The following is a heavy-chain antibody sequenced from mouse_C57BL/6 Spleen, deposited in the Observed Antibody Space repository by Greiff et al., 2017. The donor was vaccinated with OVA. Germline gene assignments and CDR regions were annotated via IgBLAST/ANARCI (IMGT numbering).Heavy chain of an antibody. CDR2: FFPGDGDT. Sequence: QVQLQQSGAELVKPGASVKISCKASGYAFSSYWLNWVKQRPGKGLEWIGQFFPGDGDTNYNGKFKGKATLTADKSSSTAYMQHSSLTSEDSAVYFCARNYGYDGGYYYAMDYWGQGTSVTVSS. V-gene: IGHV1-80*01. J-gene: IGHJ4*01. CDR1: GYAFSSYW. D-gene: IGHD2-2*01. CDR3: ARNYGYDGGYYYAMDY.